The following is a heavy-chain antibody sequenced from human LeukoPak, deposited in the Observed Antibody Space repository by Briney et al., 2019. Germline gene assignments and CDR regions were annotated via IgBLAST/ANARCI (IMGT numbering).Heavy chain of an antibody. J-gene: IGHJ6*03. V-gene: IGHV3-11*04. D-gene: IGHD3-10*01. Sequence: GGSLRLSCAASGISFSDHYMSWIRQAPGKGLEWLSYISSGGDSIYYADSVKGRFTISRDNAKNSVSLQMNSLRAEDTAVYYCASGSYGSGFYYFYYMDVWGKGTTVTVSS. CDR3: ASGSYGSGFYYFYYMDV. CDR2: ISSGGDSI. CDR1: GISFSDHY.